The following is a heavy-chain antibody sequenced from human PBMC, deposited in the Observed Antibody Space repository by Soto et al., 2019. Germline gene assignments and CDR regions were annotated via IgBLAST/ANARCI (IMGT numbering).Heavy chain of an antibody. CDR2: IYPGDSDT. CDR3: ARHQALAAAGSIIDYYYYMDV. D-gene: IGHD6-13*01. V-gene: IGHV5-51*01. CDR1: GYSFTSYW. Sequence: PGESLKISCKGSGYSFTSYWIGWVRQMPGKGLEWMGIIYPGDSDTRYSPSFQGQVTISADKSISTAYLQWSSLKASDTAMYYCARHQALAAAGSIIDYYYYMDVWGKGTTVTVSS. J-gene: IGHJ6*03.